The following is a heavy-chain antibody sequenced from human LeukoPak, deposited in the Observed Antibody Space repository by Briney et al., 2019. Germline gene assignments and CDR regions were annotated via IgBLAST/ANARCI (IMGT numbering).Heavy chain of an antibody. Sequence: ASAKASCKASGYTFTSYGISWVRQAPGQGLEWMGWISAYNGNTNYAQKLQGRVTMTTDTSTSTAYMELRSLRSDDTAVYYCARDLAPYDSSGCDYWGQGTLVTVSS. CDR1: GYTFTSYG. CDR3: ARDLAPYDSSGCDY. J-gene: IGHJ4*02. D-gene: IGHD3-22*01. V-gene: IGHV1-18*01. CDR2: ISAYNGNT.